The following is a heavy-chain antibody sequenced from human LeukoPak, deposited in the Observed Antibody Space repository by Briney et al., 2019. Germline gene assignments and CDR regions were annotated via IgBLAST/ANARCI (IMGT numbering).Heavy chain of an antibody. CDR2: MYSRGSS. V-gene: IGHV3-66*02. Sequence: GGSLRLSCTVSGFTVGNNYMSWVRPAPGKGLEWVALMYSRGSSHYADSVRGRFTISRDSSKNTVYLQTNSLTAEDTAVYYCARGQIVGVQGDFWGQGTLVTVSS. J-gene: IGHJ4*02. D-gene: IGHD1-26*01. CDR1: GFTVGNNY. CDR3: ARGQIVGVQGDF.